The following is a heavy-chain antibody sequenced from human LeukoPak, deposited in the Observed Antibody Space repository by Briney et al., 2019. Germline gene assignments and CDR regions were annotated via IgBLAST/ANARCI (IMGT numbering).Heavy chain of an antibody. D-gene: IGHD3-22*01. CDR1: GGTFSSYA. J-gene: IGHJ4*02. Sequence: ASVKVSCKASGGTFSSYAISWVRQAPGQGLEWMGRIIPILGIANYAQKFQGRVTITADKSTSTAYMELSSLRSEDTAVYYCASQYDSSGYPYIDYWGQGTLVTVSS. CDR2: IIPILGIA. CDR3: ASQYDSSGYPYIDY. V-gene: IGHV1-69*04.